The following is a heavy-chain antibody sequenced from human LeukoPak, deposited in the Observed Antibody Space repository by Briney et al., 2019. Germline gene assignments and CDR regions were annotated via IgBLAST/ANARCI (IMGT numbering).Heavy chain of an antibody. V-gene: IGHV4-34*01. CDR1: GGSFSGYY. CDR3: ARTGCSGSYFLRATFDY. J-gene: IGHJ4*02. D-gene: IGHD1-26*01. Sequence: SETLSLTCAVYGGSFSGYYWSWIRQPPGKGLEWIGEINHSGSTNYNPSLKSRVTISVDTSKNQFSLKLSSVTAADTAVYYCARTGCSGSYFLRATFDYWGQGTLVTVSS. CDR2: INHSGST.